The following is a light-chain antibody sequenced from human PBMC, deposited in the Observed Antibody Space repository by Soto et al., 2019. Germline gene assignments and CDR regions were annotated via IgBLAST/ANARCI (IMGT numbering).Light chain of an antibody. CDR3: SSYAGSNNFV. CDR1: RSNVESNT. V-gene: IGLV1-44*01. J-gene: IGLJ1*01. CDR2: SND. Sequence: QSVLTQPPSASGTPGQRVTISCSGSRSNVESNTVSWYQQLPGTAPKLLIYSNDQWPSGVPDRFSGSKSGTSASLAISGLQSQDEADYYCSSYAGSNNFVFGTGTKVTVL.